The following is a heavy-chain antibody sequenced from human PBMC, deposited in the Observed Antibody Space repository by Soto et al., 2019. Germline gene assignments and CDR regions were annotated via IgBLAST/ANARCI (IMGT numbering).Heavy chain of an antibody. CDR3: ALIVVVPAAGYNGFDP. V-gene: IGHV1-2*02. CDR2: ISPNSGGT. CDR1: GYTFTDYY. J-gene: IGHJ5*02. Sequence: GASVKVSCKASGYTFTDYYMHWVRQAPGQGLEWMGWISPNSGGTNYAQKFQGRVPMTRDTSVSTAYLELCRLRSDDTAGYYCALIVVVPAAGYNGFDPWGQGTLVTVSS. D-gene: IGHD2-2*01.